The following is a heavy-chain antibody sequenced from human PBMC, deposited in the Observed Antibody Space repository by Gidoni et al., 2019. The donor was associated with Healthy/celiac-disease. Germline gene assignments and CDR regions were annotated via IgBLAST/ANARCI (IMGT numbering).Heavy chain of an antibody. CDR1: GFPFSSSS. CDR2: ISSSSSTI. Sequence: EVQLVESGGGLVQPGGSLRLSCAASGFPFSSSSMNWVRQAPGKGLEWVSYISSSSSTIYYADSVKGRFTISIDNAKNSLYLQMNSLRDEDTAVYYCARDGLVTMVRGVPPGWFDPWGQGTLVTVSS. CDR3: ARDGLVTMVRGVPPGWFDP. V-gene: IGHV3-48*02. J-gene: IGHJ5*02. D-gene: IGHD3-10*01.